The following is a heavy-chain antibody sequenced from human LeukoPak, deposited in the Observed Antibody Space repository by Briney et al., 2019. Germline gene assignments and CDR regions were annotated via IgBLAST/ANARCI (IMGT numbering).Heavy chain of an antibody. Sequence: GASVKVSCKASGYTFTGYFMHWVRQAPGQGLEWVGWINPNSGDANYAQKFQGRVTMTRDTSISTAYMELSRLRSDDTAVYYCARDERYDSSGYPFDYWGQGTLVTVSS. CDR1: GYTFTGYF. D-gene: IGHD3-22*01. V-gene: IGHV1-2*02. J-gene: IGHJ4*02. CDR2: INPNSGDA. CDR3: ARDERYDSSGYPFDY.